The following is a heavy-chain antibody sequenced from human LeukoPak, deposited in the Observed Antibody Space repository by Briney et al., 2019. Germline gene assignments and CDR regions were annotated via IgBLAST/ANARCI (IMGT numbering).Heavy chain of an antibody. CDR2: ITSTSSNI. CDR3: VREGEAGTGPYDF. V-gene: IGHV3-48*01. D-gene: IGHD6-19*01. CDR1: GFRFSDYG. Sequence: GGSLRLSCSASGFRFSDYGMNWVRQAPGKGLEWVSHITSTSSNINYADSVKGRFTTSRDNAKNSLYLQMNSLRAGDTAVYYCVREGEAGTGPYDFWGQGTMVTVSS. J-gene: IGHJ3*01.